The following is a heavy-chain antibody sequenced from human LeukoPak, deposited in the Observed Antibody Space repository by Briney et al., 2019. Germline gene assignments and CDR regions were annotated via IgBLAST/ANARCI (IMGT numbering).Heavy chain of an antibody. CDR3: ARENPSGYYNRPIDY. CDR1: GASISSYY. CDR2: IYYSGSI. Sequence: SETLSLICTVSGASISSYYWSWIRQPPGKGLEWLGDIYYSGSIKYNPSLKSRVTMSVDTSKNQFSLKLSSVTAADTAIYYCARENPSGYYNRPIDYWGQGTLVTVSS. D-gene: IGHD3-22*01. J-gene: IGHJ4*02. V-gene: IGHV4-59*01.